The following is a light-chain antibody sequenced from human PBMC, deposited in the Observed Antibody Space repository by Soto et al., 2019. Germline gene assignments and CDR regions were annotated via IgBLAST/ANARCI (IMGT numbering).Light chain of an antibody. J-gene: IGLJ2*01. CDR3: AACDDSLNGVV. CDR1: SSNIGSHT. Sequence: QSVLTQPPSASGTPGQTIAISCSGGSSNIGSHTVNWYQQLPGTAPRLLIYSNTQRPSGVTDRFSASKSGTSSSLTISGLPSEYEGDDYCAACDDSLNGVVFGGGTKLTVL. V-gene: IGLV1-44*01. CDR2: SNT.